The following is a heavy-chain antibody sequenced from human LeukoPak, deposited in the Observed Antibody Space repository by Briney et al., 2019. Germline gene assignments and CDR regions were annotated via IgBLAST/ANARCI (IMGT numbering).Heavy chain of an antibody. CDR2: AYYRGST. V-gene: IGHV4-39*01. D-gene: IGHD4-17*01. Sequence: PSETLSLTCTVSGDSIRRLSYYWGWIRQPPGKGLEWIGSAYYRGSTYYNPSLKSRVAIAVDTSKNQFSVRLTSVTAADTAVYYCATHDFGDYAFDCWGQGTLVAVSS. CDR1: GDSIRRLSYY. J-gene: IGHJ4*02. CDR3: ATHDFGDYAFDC.